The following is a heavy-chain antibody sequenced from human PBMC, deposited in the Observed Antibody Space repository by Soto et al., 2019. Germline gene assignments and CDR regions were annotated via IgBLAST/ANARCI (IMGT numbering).Heavy chain of an antibody. J-gene: IGHJ5*02. Sequence: SETLSLTCTVSGGSISSSSYCWSWIRQHPGKGLEWIGYIYYSGSTYYNPSLKSRVTISVDTSKNQFSLKLSSVTAADTAVYYCARSGQKLVRHWFDPWGQGTLVTVSS. CDR2: IYYSGST. D-gene: IGHD6-6*01. CDR1: GGSISSSSYC. CDR3: ARSGQKLVRHWFDP. V-gene: IGHV4-31*03.